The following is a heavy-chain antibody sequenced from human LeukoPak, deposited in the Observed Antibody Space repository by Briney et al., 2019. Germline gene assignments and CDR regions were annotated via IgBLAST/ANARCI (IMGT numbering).Heavy chain of an antibody. CDR2: ISRSSSYI. CDR1: GFTFSSYR. CDR3: ARGDSNFDY. V-gene: IGHV3-21*01. J-gene: IGHJ4*02. D-gene: IGHD4-11*01. Sequence: GGSLRLSCAVSGFTFSSYRMNWVRQAPGKGLEWVSSISRSSSYIYYADSVKGRFTISRDNAKNSLYLQMNSLRAEDTAVYYCARGDSNFDYWGQGALVTVSS.